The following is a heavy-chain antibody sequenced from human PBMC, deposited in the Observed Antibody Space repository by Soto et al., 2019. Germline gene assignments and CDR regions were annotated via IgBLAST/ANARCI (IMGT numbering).Heavy chain of an antibody. CDR3: ARDRGEYTSSWFWYFSH. CDR1: GASISSFN. V-gene: IGHV4-4*07. CDR2: LNIAGTI. J-gene: IGHJ2*01. Sequence: SETLSLTCSVSGASISSFNWNWVRQPAGKGPEWVGRLNIAGTINYNPSLKSRITMSMDTSKNQISLHLRSATAADTAIYYCARDRGEYTSSWFWYFSHWGHGTLVTVSS. D-gene: IGHD6-13*01.